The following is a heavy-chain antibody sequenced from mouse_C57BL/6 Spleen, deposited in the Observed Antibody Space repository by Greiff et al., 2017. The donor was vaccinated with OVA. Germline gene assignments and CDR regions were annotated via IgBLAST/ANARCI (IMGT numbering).Heavy chain of an antibody. CDR1: GYTFTDYY. CDR3: AREGNYLAWFAY. V-gene: IGHV1-76*01. J-gene: IGHJ3*01. D-gene: IGHD2-1*01. CDR2: IYPGSGNT. Sequence: VKLMESGAELVRPGASVKLSCKASGYTFTDYYINWVKQRPGHGLEWIARIYPGSGNTYYNEKFKGKATLTAEKSSSTAYMQLSSLTSEDSAVYFCAREGNYLAWFAYWGQGTLVTVSA.